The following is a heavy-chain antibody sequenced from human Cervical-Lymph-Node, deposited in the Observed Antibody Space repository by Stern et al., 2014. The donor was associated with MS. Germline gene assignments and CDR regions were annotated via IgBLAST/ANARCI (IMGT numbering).Heavy chain of an antibody. CDR3: ARSPPFNWNDMYYFDY. V-gene: IGHV3-53*01. CDR1: GFTVSSNY. Sequence: EVQLVESGGGLIQPGGSLRLSCAASGFTVSSNYMSWVRQAPGKGLEWVSVIYSGGSTYYADSVKGRFTISRDNSKNTLYLQMNSLRAEDTAVYYCARSPPFNWNDMYYFDYWGQGTLVTVSS. J-gene: IGHJ4*02. CDR2: IYSGGST. D-gene: IGHD1-20*01.